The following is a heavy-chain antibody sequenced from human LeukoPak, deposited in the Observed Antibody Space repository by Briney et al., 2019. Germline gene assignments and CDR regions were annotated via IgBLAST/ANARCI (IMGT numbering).Heavy chain of an antibody. CDR3: ASTVRSSSPFDY. V-gene: IGHV5-51*01. CDR1: GYSFTSYW. Sequence: GESLKISCKGSGYSFTSYWVGWVRQMPGKGLEWMGIIYPGDSDTRYNPSFRGQVTISADKSISTAYLHWSSLKASDTAMYYCASTVRSSSPFDYWGQGTLVTVSS. D-gene: IGHD6-6*01. J-gene: IGHJ4*02. CDR2: IYPGDSDT.